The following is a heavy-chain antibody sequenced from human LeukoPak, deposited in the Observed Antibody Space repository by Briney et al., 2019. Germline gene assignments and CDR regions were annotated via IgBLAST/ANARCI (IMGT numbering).Heavy chain of an antibody. V-gene: IGHV3-33*01. CDR3: ARAPYSSSSWIGYFDY. D-gene: IGHD6-6*01. J-gene: IGHJ4*02. CDR2: IWYDGSNK. Sequence: PGRSLRRYCAASGFTFSSYGMHWVRQAPGKGLEWVAVIWYDGSNKYYADSVKGRFTISRDNSKNTLYLQMNSLRAEDTAVYYCARAPYSSSSWIGYFDYWGQGTLVSVSS. CDR1: GFTFSSYG.